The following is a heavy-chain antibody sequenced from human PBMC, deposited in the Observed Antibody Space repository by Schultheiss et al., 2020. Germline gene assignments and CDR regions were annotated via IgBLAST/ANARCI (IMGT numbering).Heavy chain of an antibody. Sequence: GGSLRLSCAGSGFTFSSYEMSWVRQAPGKGLEWVGRIRKKVNGDTTDYAESVKGRFTISRDDSENSLHLQMNSLTTDDTAVYYCTRKDHGMDVWGQGTTVT. J-gene: IGHJ6*02. CDR2: IRKKVNGDTT. CDR1: GFTFSSYE. CDR3: TRKDHGMDV. V-gene: IGHV3-72*01.